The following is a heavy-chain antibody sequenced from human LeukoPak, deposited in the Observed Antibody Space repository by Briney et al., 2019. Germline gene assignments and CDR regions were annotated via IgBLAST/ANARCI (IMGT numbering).Heavy chain of an antibody. D-gene: IGHD6-19*01. Sequence: VASVKVSCKASRYTFTSYDINRVRQATGQGLECMGWMDPNSGNTGYAQKFQGRVTMTRNTSISTAYMELSSLRSGDTAVYYCARGLRLAVAGLRDYYFDYWGQGTLVTVSS. V-gene: IGHV1-8*01. CDR1: RYTFTSYD. J-gene: IGHJ4*02. CDR3: ARGLRLAVAGLRDYYFDY. CDR2: MDPNSGNT.